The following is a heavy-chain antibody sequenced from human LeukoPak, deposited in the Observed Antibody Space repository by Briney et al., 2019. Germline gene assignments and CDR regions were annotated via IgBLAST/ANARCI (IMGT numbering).Heavy chain of an antibody. CDR1: GGSISSYY. V-gene: IGHV4-59*01. J-gene: IGHJ4*02. Sequence: SETLSLTCTVSGGSISSYYWSWIRQPPGKGLEWSGYIYYSGSTNYNPSLKSRVTISVDTSKNQFSLKLSSVTAADTAVYYCAKGGGLWFGEFPFDYWGQGTLVTVSS. D-gene: IGHD3-10*01. CDR3: AKGGGLWFGEFPFDY. CDR2: IYYSGST.